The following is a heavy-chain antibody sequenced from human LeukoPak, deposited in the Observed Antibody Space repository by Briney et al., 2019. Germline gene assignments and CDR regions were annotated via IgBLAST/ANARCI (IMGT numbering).Heavy chain of an antibody. CDR3: ARDCEGSGGSCLDGKIDY. Sequence: PGGSLRLSCAASGFIFSTYWMSWVRQAPGKGLEWVSGMNWNGGSTVYADSVKGRFTISRDNAKNSLYLQMNSLRAEDTALYYCARDCEGSGGSCLDGKIDYWGQGTLVTVSS. CDR1: GFIFSTYW. D-gene: IGHD2-15*01. J-gene: IGHJ4*02. CDR2: MNWNGGST. V-gene: IGHV3-20*04.